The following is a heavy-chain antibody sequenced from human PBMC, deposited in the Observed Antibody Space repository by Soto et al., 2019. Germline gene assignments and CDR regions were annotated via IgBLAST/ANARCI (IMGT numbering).Heavy chain of an antibody. D-gene: IGHD6-13*01. CDR1: GFTFSSYW. J-gene: IGHJ6*03. CDR3: ARKSFSRSSCIYYYFLYV. Sequence: PGGSLRLSCAASGFTFSSYWMSWVRQAPGKGLEWVANIKQDGSEKYYVDSVKGRFTISRDNAKNSLYLQMNSLRAEDTAVYYCARKSFSRSSCIYYYFLYVRGKGTTDTVSS. V-gene: IGHV3-7*01. CDR2: IKQDGSEK.